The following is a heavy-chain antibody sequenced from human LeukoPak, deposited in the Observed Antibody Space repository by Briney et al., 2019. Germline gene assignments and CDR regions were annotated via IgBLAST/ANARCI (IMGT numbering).Heavy chain of an antibody. CDR3: ARARITPGVFDY. V-gene: IGHV3-20*04. CDR2: INWNGGST. CDR1: GFPFSTND. J-gene: IGHJ4*02. Sequence: GGSLRLSCAASGFPFSTNDMSWVRQAPGKGLEWVSGINWNGGSTGYADSVKGRFTISRDNAKNSLYLQMNSLRAEDTALYYCARARITPGVFDYWGQGTLVTVSS. D-gene: IGHD3-10*01.